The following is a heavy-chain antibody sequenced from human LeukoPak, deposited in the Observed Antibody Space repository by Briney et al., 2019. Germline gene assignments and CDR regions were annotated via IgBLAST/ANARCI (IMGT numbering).Heavy chain of an antibody. CDR2: INPNSGGT. CDR1: GYTFTGYY. CDR3: ARGFAYYYDSSGYPDY. Sequence: ASVKVSCKASGYTFTGYYMHWVRQAPGQGLEWMGWINPNSGGTNYAQKFQGRVTMTRDTSISTAYMELSRLRSDDTAVYYCARGFAYYYDSSGYPDYWGQGTLVTVSS. V-gene: IGHV1-2*02. J-gene: IGHJ4*02. D-gene: IGHD3-22*01.